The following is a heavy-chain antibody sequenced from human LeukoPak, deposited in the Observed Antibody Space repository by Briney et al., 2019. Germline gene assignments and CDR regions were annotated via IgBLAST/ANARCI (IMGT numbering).Heavy chain of an antibody. J-gene: IGHJ4*02. D-gene: IGHD3-10*01. CDR2: ISGSGGST. CDR1: GFTFSSYA. CDR3: AKATMVRGVIDY. Sequence: PGGSLRLSCAASGFTFSSYAMNWVRQAPGKGLEWVSAISGSGGSTYYADSVKGRFTISRDNSKNTLYLQMNSLRAEDTAVYYCAKATMVRGVIDYWGQGTLVTVSS. V-gene: IGHV3-23*01.